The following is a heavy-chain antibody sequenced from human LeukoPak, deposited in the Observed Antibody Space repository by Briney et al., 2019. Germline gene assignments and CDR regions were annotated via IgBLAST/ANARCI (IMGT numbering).Heavy chain of an antibody. V-gene: IGHV1-2*02. Sequence: ASVKVSCKASGYTFTGYYMHWVRQAPGQGLEWMGWINPNSGGTNYAQKFQGRVTMTRDTSISTAYMELSRLRSDDTAVYYCARDESGSYYRYFDYWGQGTLVTVSS. CDR2: INPNSGGT. CDR1: GYTFTGYY. D-gene: IGHD1-26*01. CDR3: ARDESGSYYRYFDY. J-gene: IGHJ4*02.